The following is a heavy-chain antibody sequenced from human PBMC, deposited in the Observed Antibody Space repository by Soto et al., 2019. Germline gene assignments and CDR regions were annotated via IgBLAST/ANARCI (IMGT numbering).Heavy chain of an antibody. V-gene: IGHV4-59*02. D-gene: IGHD6-13*01. J-gene: IGHJ4*02. CDR3: SLAAAGTIHY. CDR1: GGSASAYY. Sequence: QVQLQESGPGLVKPSETLSLTCTVSGGSASAYYWSWIRRPPGKGLEWIGYVFYSGNTIYNPSLKSRVTFSLDTSKNQFSLKLTSVAAAYTAIYFCSLAAAGTIHYWGQGTLVTVSS. CDR2: VFYSGNT.